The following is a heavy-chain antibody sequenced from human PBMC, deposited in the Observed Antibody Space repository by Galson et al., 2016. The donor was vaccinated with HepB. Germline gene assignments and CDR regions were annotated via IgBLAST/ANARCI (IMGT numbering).Heavy chain of an antibody. CDR3: ARGDIMEAIFDY. CDR2: ISSSSSYI. CDR1: GFTFSSYS. D-gene: IGHD1-26*01. J-gene: IGHJ4*02. V-gene: IGHV3-21*01. Sequence: SLRLSCAASGFTFSSYSMNWVRQAPGKGLEWVSVISSSSSYIYYADSVKGRFTISRHNAKNSLYLQMNSRRAEETAVYYCARGDIMEAIFDYWGQGTLVTVSS.